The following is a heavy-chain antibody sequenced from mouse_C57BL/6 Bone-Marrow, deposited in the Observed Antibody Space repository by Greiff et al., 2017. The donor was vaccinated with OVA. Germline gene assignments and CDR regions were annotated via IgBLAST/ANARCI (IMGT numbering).Heavy chain of an antibody. CDR1: GFTFSSYA. J-gene: IGHJ2*01. CDR2: ISDGGSYT. Sequence: EVKLVESGGGLVKPGGSLKLSCAASGFTFSSYAMSWVRQTPEKRLEWVATISDGGSYTYYPDNVKGRFTIARDNAKNNLYLQMSHLKAEDTAMYYCARDGYWGQGTTLTVSS. V-gene: IGHV5-4*01. CDR3: ARDGY.